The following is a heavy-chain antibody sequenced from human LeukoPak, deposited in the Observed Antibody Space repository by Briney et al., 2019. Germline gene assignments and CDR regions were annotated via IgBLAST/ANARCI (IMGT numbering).Heavy chain of an antibody. V-gene: IGHV3-7*01. CDR3: ARGGLYCSGTSCYKETDY. J-gene: IGHJ4*02. CDR2: IMHDGSDK. CDR1: GFTFSSFW. Sequence: GGSLRLSCAASGFTFSSFWMTWVRQAPGKGLEWVANIMHDGSDKYYVDSVKGRFAISRDSAKNSLYLRMNSLRVEDTAVYYCARGGLYCSGTSCYKETDYWGQGTLVTVSS. D-gene: IGHD2-2*02.